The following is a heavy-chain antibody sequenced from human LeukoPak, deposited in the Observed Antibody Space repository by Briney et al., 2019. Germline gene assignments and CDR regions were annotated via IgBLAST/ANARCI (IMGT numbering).Heavy chain of an antibody. CDR2: IRASGSGT. V-gene: IGHV3-23*01. CDR1: GFTFSNFP. Sequence: PGGSLRLSCAASGFTFSNFPMTWVRQAPGKGLEWIATIRASGSGTYYADSVKGRFTLSRDNSKDTVSLQMDSLRVEDTATYYCTRDWRSALGDYSDFWGQGTLVIVSS. CDR3: TRDWRSALGDYSDF. D-gene: IGHD2-21*01. J-gene: IGHJ4*02.